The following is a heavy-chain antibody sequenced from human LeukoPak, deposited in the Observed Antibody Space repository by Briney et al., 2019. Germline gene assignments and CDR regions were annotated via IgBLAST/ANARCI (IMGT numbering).Heavy chain of an antibody. Sequence: SETLSLTCTVSGGSISSYYWSWIRQPPGKGLEWIGYISYSGSTNYNPSLKSRATTSVDTSKNQFSLKLSSVTAADTAVYYCARHRLAYMAKNWFDPWGQGTLVTVSS. CDR2: ISYSGST. D-gene: IGHD3-3*02. J-gene: IGHJ5*02. CDR1: GGSISSYY. V-gene: IGHV4-59*08. CDR3: ARHRLAYMAKNWFDP.